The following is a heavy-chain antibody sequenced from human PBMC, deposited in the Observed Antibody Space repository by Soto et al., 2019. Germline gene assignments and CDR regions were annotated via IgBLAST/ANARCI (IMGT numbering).Heavy chain of an antibody. D-gene: IGHD2-8*02. V-gene: IGHV3-33*01. CDR2: IWNDGSDQ. CDR3: AREIWEKYCSGRSCSTLDY. Sequence: QVQLVESGGGVVQAGRSLRLSCAASGFTFRTYGMHWVRQAPGKGPEWVALIWNDGSDQSYAASVQGRFTISIDNSNNRLVLQMNSLRGEETAVYYCAREIWEKYCSGRSCSTLDYWGQGTLVTVSS. CDR1: GFTFRTYG. J-gene: IGHJ4*02.